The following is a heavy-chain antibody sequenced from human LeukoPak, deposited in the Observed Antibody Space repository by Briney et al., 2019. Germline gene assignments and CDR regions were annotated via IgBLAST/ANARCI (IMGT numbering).Heavy chain of an antibody. Sequence: PSETLSLTCTVSGGSISSYYWSWIRQPAGKGLEWIGRIYTSGSTNYNPSLKSRVTMSVDTSKNQFSLKLSSVTAADTAVYYCARTNYYGSGSYYPLFDYWGQGTLVTVSS. D-gene: IGHD3-10*01. J-gene: IGHJ4*02. CDR2: IYTSGST. CDR1: GGSISSYY. V-gene: IGHV4-4*07. CDR3: ARTNYYGSGSYYPLFDY.